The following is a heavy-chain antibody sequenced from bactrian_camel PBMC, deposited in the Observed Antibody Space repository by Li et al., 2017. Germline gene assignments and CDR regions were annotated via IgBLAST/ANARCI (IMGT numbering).Heavy chain of an antibody. Sequence: VQLVESGGGQVQPGGSLRLSCIASGITFSRHDMSWVRQAPGKEVEWVAGITSLPSLFRAASYADSVKGRFTISRDNAKSTVYLQMNNLNSEDTALYYCAFGAWGSRSWGQGTQVTVS. CDR1: GITFSRHD. V-gene: IGHV3S40*01. J-gene: IGHJ4*01. D-gene: IGHD3*01. CDR3: AFGAWGSRS. CDR2: ITSLPSLFRAA.